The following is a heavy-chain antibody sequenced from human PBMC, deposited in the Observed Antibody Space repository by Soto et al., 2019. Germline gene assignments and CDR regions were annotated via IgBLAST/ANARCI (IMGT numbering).Heavy chain of an antibody. D-gene: IGHD3-3*01. CDR1: GFTFSSYS. CDR3: SLSLTIFGVDTYYYYMDV. J-gene: IGHJ6*03. CDR2: ISSSSSYI. V-gene: IGHV3-21*01. Sequence: GGSLRLSCAASGFTFSSYSMNWVRQAPGKGLEWVSSISSSSSYIYYADSVKGRFTISRDNAKNSLYLQMNSLRAEDTAVYYCSLSLTIFGVDTYYYYMDVWGKGTTVTVSS.